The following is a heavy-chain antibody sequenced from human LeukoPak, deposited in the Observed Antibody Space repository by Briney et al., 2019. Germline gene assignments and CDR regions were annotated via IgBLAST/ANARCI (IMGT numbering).Heavy chain of an antibody. J-gene: IGHJ4*02. Sequence: TSETLSLTCTVPGYSISSGYYWGWIRQPPGKGLEWIGSIYHSGSTYYNPSLKSRVTISVDTSKNQFSLKLSSVTAADTAVYYCARDADSSSWYRIYWGQGTLVTVSS. CDR2: IYHSGST. D-gene: IGHD6-13*01. V-gene: IGHV4-38-2*02. CDR1: GYSISSGYY. CDR3: ARDADSSSWYRIY.